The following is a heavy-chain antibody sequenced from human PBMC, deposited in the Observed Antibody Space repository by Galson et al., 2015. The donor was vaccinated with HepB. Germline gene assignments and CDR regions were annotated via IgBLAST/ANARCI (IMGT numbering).Heavy chain of an antibody. V-gene: IGHV1-2*06. J-gene: IGHJ4*02. CDR3: ARRGPENRGYPLDF. CDR2: INPNNGGT. CDR1: GHTLLDFH. D-gene: IGHD6-25*01. Sequence: SVKVSCKASGHTLLDFHMHWVRQAPGQGLEWLGRINPNNGGTLYAPKFQGRVTMTWDTSTNTADMQLTSLTADDTAVYFCARRGPENRGYPLDFWGQGTLVSVSS.